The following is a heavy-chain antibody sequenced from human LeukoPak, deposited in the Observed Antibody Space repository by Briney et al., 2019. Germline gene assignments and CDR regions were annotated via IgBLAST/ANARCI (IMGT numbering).Heavy chain of an antibody. CDR2: INHSGST. CDR3: ARRVRSSGTRYYFDY. CDR1: GGSSSGYY. V-gene: IGHV4-34*01. D-gene: IGHD6-19*01. Sequence: SETLSLTCAVYGGSSSGYYRSWIRQPPGKGLEWIGEINHSGSTNYNPPLKSRVTISVDTSKNQFSLKLSSVTAADTAVYYCARRVRSSGTRYYFDYWGQGTLVTVSS. J-gene: IGHJ4*02.